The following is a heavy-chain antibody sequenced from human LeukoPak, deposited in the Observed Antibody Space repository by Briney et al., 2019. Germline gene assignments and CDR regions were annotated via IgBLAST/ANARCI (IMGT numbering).Heavy chain of an antibody. CDR2: IYYGGST. D-gene: IGHD2-15*01. J-gene: IGHJ6*02. CDR1: GGSISSGDYY. CDR3: ARIDRCSGGSCYGMDV. V-gene: IGHV4-30-4*01. Sequence: SETLSLTCTVSGGSISSGDYYWSWIRQPPGKGLEWIGYIYYGGSTYYNPSLKSRVTISVDTSKNQFSLKLSSVTAADTAVYYCARIDRCSGGSCYGMDVWGQGTTVTVSS.